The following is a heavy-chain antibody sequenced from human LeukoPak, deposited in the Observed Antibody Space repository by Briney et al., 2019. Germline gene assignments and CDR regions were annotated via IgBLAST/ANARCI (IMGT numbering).Heavy chain of an antibody. D-gene: IGHD2-2*02. CDR3: ARDDVYCSSTSCYRDAFDI. CDR1: GYTFTSYD. Sequence: ASVKVSCKASGYTFTSYDINWVRQATGQGLEWMGWMNPNSGNTGYAQKFQGRVTITRNTSISTAYMELSSLRSEDTAVYYCARDDVYCSSTSCYRDAFDIWGQGTMVTVSS. J-gene: IGHJ3*02. V-gene: IGHV1-8*03. CDR2: MNPNSGNT.